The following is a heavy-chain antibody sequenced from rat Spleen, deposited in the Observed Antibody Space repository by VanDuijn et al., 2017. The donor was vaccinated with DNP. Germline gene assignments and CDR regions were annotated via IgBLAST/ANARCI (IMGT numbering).Heavy chain of an antibody. V-gene: IGHV3-1*01. Sequence: EVQLQESGPGLVKPSQSLSLTCSVTGYSITRNYRGWIRKFPGDKMEWLGYISYSGSTGYNSSIKSRISITRDTSKNQLFLHLKSVTTEDTATYYCARAYNDGAYHPNWYFDFWGPGTMVTVSS. CDR1: GYSITRNY. CDR2: ISYSGST. CDR3: ARAYNDGAYHPNWYFDF. J-gene: IGHJ1*01. D-gene: IGHD1-12*03.